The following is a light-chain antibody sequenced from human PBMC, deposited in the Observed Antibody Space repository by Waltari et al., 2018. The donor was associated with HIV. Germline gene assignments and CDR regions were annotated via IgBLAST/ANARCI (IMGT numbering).Light chain of an antibody. CDR1: SSNIGSNS. CDR3: AAWDDSLSGRV. Sequence: QSVLTQPPSASGTPGQRVTISCSGSSSNIGSNSVNWYQQLPGTAPKLLTYKNNARPSGVPDRFSGSRSGTSAPLAISGLQSEDEADYYCAAWDDSLSGRVFGGGTKLTVL. CDR2: KNN. V-gene: IGLV1-44*01. J-gene: IGLJ2*01.